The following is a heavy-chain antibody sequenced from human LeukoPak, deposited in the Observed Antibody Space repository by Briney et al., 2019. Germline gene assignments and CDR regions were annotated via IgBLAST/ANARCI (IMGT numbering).Heavy chain of an antibody. CDR1: GFTFSSYS. CDR3: ARDGDTSGYTD. CDR2: TSSSRSDT. D-gene: IGHD3-22*01. J-gene: IGHJ4*02. Sequence: GGSLRLSCAASGFTFSSYSMSWVRQAPGEGLGWVSSTSSSRSDTYYADSVKGRFTISKDNDKNSLYLQMNSLKAEDTAVYYCARDGDTSGYTDWGEETLVTVSS. V-gene: IGHV3-21*01.